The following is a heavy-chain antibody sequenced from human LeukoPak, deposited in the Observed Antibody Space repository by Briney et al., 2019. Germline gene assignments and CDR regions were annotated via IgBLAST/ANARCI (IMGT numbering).Heavy chain of an antibody. CDR2: IYHSGST. Sequence: PSGTLSLTCAVSGGSISSSNWWSWVRQPPGKGLEWIGEIYHSGSTNYNPSLKSRVTISVDTSKNQFSLKLSSVTAADTAVYYCARGRGYRSGWHQGAYYYYYYMDVWGKGTTVTISS. CDR3: ARGRGYRSGWHQGAYYYYYYMDV. J-gene: IGHJ6*03. D-gene: IGHD6-19*01. CDR1: GGSISSSNW. V-gene: IGHV4-4*02.